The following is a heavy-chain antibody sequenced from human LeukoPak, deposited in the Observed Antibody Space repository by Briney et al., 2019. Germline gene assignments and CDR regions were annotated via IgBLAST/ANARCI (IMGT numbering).Heavy chain of an antibody. J-gene: IGHJ3*01. CDR3: ARDRAHVGTMVDVFAF. D-gene: IGHD5-12*01. CDR1: GFAFTTYY. V-gene: IGHV1-2*02. CDR2: INPNSGGT. Sequence: ASVKVSCKTSGFAFTTYYIHWVRQAPGQGPEWMGWINPNSGGTKYAQRFRDRIIMTRDTSITTAYMEMRRLTSDDTAMYYCARDRAHVGTMVDVFAFWGQGTMVTVSS.